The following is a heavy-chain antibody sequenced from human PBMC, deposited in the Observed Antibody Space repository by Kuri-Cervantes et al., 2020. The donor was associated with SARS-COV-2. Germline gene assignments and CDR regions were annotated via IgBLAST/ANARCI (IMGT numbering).Heavy chain of an antibody. CDR1: GFTFSSYA. CDR3: AKSPRAIVVVPAAIS. J-gene: IGHJ5*02. Sequence: LSLTCAASGFTFSSYAMSWVRQAPGKGLEWVSSISGSGGSTYYADSVKGRSTISRDNSKNTLYLQMNSLRAEDTAVYYCAKSPRAIVVVPAAISWGQGTLVTVSS. CDR2: ISGSGGST. V-gene: IGHV3-23*01. D-gene: IGHD2-2*02.